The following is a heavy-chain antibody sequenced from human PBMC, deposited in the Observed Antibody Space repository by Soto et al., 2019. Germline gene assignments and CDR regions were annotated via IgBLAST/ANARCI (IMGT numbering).Heavy chain of an antibody. CDR3: ARMYSSGSGWFHP. Sequence: SETLSLTXFVSGYSITAGGYYWSWIRHHPGKGLEWIGSFYSSGSIIYNPSLRSRVSISGDTSSNQFSMSLTSVTAADTARYYCARMYSSGSGWFHPWGQGTLVTVSS. D-gene: IGHD6-19*01. CDR2: FYSSGSI. V-gene: IGHV4-31*02. CDR1: GYSITAGGYY. J-gene: IGHJ5*02.